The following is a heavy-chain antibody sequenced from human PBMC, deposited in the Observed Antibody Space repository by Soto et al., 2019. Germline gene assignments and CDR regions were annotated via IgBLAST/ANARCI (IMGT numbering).Heavy chain of an antibody. CDR1: GYTFTSYD. D-gene: IGHD2-2*02. Sequence: ASVKVSCKASGYTFTSYDINWVRQDTGQGLEWMGGIIPIFGTANYAQKFQGRVTITADESTSTAYMELSSLRSEDTAVYYCASRIVAAAIGGIYGRDVWRQGTTVTVSS. CDR2: IIPIFGTA. V-gene: IGHV1-69*13. J-gene: IGHJ6*02. CDR3: ASRIVAAAIGGIYGRDV.